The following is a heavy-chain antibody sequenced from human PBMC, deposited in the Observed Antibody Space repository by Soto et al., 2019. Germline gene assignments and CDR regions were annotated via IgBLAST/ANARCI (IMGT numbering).Heavy chain of an antibody. J-gene: IGHJ6*02. CDR3: ARDLQGDIENYGMEV. CDR1: GGSISSYY. D-gene: IGHD2-21*02. Sequence: SETLSLTCTVSGGSISSYYWSWIRQPPGKGLEWIGHIYYSGSTNYNPSLKSRVTISVDTSKNQFSLKLSSVTAADTAVYYCARDLQGDIENYGMEVWGQGTTVAVSS. V-gene: IGHV4-59*01. CDR2: IYYSGST.